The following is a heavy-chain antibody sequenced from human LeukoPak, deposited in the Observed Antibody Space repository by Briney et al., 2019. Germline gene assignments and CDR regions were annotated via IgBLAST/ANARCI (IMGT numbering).Heavy chain of an antibody. J-gene: IGHJ3*02. Sequence: GGSLRLSCAASGFTFSGYYMSWIRQAPGEGLEWVSYINHRGDDKYNADSVKGRFTISRDNAKNLMYLQMNSLRAEDTAVYYCARDLEAYYYDSSGYYNDAFDIWGQGTMVTVSS. CDR1: GFTFSGYY. CDR2: INHRGDDK. CDR3: ARDLEAYYYDSSGYYNDAFDI. V-gene: IGHV3-11*04. D-gene: IGHD3-22*01.